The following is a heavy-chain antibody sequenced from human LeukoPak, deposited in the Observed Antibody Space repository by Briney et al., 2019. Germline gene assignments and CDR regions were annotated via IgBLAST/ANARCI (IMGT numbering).Heavy chain of an antibody. Sequence: ASVEVSCKASGYTFTGFYLHWVRQAPGQGLEWMGRIDPNSGDTNYAQKFQGRVTMTRDTSISTAYMELSRLRSDDTAVYYCARESMAFDYWGQGTLVTVSS. CDR2: IDPNSGDT. CDR3: ARESMAFDY. V-gene: IGHV1-2*06. CDR1: GYTFTGFY. D-gene: IGHD2-8*01. J-gene: IGHJ4*02.